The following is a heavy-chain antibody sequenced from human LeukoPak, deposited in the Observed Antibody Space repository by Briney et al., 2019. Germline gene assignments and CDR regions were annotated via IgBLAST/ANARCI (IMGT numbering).Heavy chain of an antibody. V-gene: IGHV7-4-1*02. J-gene: IGHJ4*02. D-gene: IGHD3-9*01. CDR3: ARDGYDILTGYYNIDY. CDR1: GYTFTSYA. Sequence: ASVKVSCKASGYTFTSYAMNWVRQAPGQGLEWMGWINTNTGNSTYAQGFTGRFVFSLDTSVSTAYLQISSLKAEDTAVYYCARDGYDILTGYYNIDYWGQGTLVTVSS. CDR2: INTNTGNS.